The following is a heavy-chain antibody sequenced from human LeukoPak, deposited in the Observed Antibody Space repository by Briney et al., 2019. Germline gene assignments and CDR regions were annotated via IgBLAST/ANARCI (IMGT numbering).Heavy chain of an antibody. CDR1: GGSFSGYY. D-gene: IGHD5-18*01. CDR2: INHSGST. J-gene: IGHJ6*02. V-gene: IGHV4-34*01. Sequence: PSETLSITCAVYGGSFSGYYWSWIRQPPGKGLEWIGEINHSGSTNYNPSLKSRVTISVDTSKNQFSLKLSSVTAADTAVYYCARRTRGYSYGPYYYGMDVWGQGTTVTVSS. CDR3: ARRTRGYSYGPYYYGMDV.